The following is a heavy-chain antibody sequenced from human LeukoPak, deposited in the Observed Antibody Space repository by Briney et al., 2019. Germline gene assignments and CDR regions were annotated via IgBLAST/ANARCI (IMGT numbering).Heavy chain of an antibody. Sequence: GGSLRLSCAASGFIFSSYGMHWVRQAPGKGLEWVAVISYDGSNKYYADSVKGRFTISRDNSKNTLYLQMNSLRAEDTAVYYCAKGVTAMNYYFDYWGQGTLVTVSS. V-gene: IGHV3-30*18. CDR1: GFIFSSYG. J-gene: IGHJ4*02. D-gene: IGHD5-18*01. CDR3: AKGVTAMNYYFDY. CDR2: ISYDGSNK.